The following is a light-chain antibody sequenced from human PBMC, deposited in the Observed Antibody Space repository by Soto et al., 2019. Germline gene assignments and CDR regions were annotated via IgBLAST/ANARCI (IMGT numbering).Light chain of an antibody. CDR3: QQYGSSPRVT. CDR1: QSVSSSY. J-gene: IGKJ5*01. V-gene: IGKV3-20*01. CDR2: GAS. Sequence: EIVLTQSPGTLSLSPGERATLSCRASQSVSSSYLAWYQQKPGQAPRLLIYGASSRATGIPDRFSGSGSGTDFTLTISRLETEDVAVYYCQQYGSSPRVTFGQGTRLEIK.